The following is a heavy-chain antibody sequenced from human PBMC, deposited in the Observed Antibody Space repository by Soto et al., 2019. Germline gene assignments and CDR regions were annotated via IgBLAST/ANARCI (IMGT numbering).Heavy chain of an antibody. CDR3: ARESYYYGTDV. Sequence: SETLSLTCTVSGDSIGSGNKYWSWIRQAPGKGLEWIGYILSSGTTYYNPSLKSRLTMSLDTSQNQFSLKLSSVTAADTAVYYCARESYYYGTDVWGQGTTVTVSS. CDR2: ILSSGTT. CDR1: GDSIGSGNKY. V-gene: IGHV4-30-4*02. J-gene: IGHJ6*02.